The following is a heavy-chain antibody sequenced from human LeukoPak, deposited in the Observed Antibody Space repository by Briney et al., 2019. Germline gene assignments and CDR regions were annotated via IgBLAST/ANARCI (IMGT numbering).Heavy chain of an antibody. CDR1: GFIVSTNY. Sequence: HPGGSLRLSCAASGFIVSTNYMTWVRQAPRKGLEWVSIIYSDGSTYYADSVKGRFTISIDNSKNTLYLQMNSLGAEDTAVYYCARDRFNGMDVWGQGTTVTVSS. CDR2: IYSDGST. J-gene: IGHJ6*02. V-gene: IGHV3-66*01. CDR3: ARDRFNGMDV. D-gene: IGHD3-3*01.